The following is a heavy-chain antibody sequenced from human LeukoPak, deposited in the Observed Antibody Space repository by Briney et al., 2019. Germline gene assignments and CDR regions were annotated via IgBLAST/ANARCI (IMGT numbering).Heavy chain of an antibody. CDR2: IKQDGSEK. CDR3: ARHGYSSGWYEGYFDY. CDR1: GFTFSSYW. Sequence: GGSLRLSCAASGFTFSSYWMSWVRQAPGKGLEWVANIKQDGSEKYYVDSVKGRFTISRDNAKNSLYLQMNSLRAEDTAVYYCARHGYSSGWYEGYFDYWGQGTLVTVSS. D-gene: IGHD6-19*01. J-gene: IGHJ4*02. V-gene: IGHV3-7*01.